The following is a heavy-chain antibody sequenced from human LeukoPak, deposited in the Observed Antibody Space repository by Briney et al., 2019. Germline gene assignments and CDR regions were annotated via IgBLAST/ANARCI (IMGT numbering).Heavy chain of an antibody. CDR2: IKQDGSEK. V-gene: IGHV3-7*01. Sequence: GGSLRLSCAASGFTFSSYGMHWVRQAPGKGLEWVANIKQDGSEKYYVDSVKGRFTISRDNAKNSLYLQMNSLRAEDTAVYYCARDGSDSTGYYYALWGQGTLVTVSS. CDR3: ARDGSDSTGYYYAL. J-gene: IGHJ4*02. D-gene: IGHD3-22*01. CDR1: GFTFSSYG.